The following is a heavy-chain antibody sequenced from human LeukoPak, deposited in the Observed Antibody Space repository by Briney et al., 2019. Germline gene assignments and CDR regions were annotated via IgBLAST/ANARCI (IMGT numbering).Heavy chain of an antibody. CDR3: AKYSSNLYGDAFDI. CDR1: GDGVSSNSAA. J-gene: IGHJ3*02. V-gene: IGHV6-1*01. Sequence: SQTLSLTCAISGDGVSSNSAAWNWIRQSPSRGLEWLGRTYYRSKWFNDYAVSVKSRITIKSDTSKNQFSLQLNSVTPEDTAVYYCAKYSSNLYGDAFDIWGQGTMVTVSS. D-gene: IGHD6-13*01. CDR2: TYYRSKWFN.